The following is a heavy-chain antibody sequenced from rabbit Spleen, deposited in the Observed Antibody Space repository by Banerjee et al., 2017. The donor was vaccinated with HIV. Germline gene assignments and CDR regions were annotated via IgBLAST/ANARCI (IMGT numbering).Heavy chain of an antibody. V-gene: IGHV1S45*01. J-gene: IGHJ3*01. CDR2: INIVTGKS. CDR1: GFSFSSSDY. CDR3: ARSTSAAYDL. Sequence: QEQLVESGGGLVQPEGSLTLTCKASGFSFSSSDYMCWVRQAPGKGLEWIACINIVTGKSVYASWAKGRFTMSRISSTTVTLQMTSLTAADTATYFCARSTSAAYDLWGQGTLVTVS. D-gene: IGHD6-1*01.